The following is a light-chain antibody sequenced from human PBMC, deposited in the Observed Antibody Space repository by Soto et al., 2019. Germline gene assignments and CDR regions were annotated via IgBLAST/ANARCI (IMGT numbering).Light chain of an antibody. CDR2: DAS. V-gene: IGKV3-11*01. Sequence: EIVLTQSPATLSLSPGERAALSCRASQSVSTYLAWYQQKPGQAPRLLIYDASNRATGIPARFTGSGSGTDFTLTISSLEPEDSAVYYCQQRRNWPRLAFGGGTKVDIK. J-gene: IGKJ4*01. CDR1: QSVSTY. CDR3: QQRRNWPRLA.